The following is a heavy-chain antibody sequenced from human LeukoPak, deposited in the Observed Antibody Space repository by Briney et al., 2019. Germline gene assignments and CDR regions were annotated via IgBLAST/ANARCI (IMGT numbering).Heavy chain of an antibody. Sequence: GGSLRLSCAASGFTFSSYDMHWVRQAPGKGLEWVAFMSGDTYNEDYADSVKGRFTISRANPKKTLYLQINSLRIEDTALYYCAREGEGRWLRDWGQGVLVTVSS. J-gene: IGHJ4*02. CDR3: AREGEGRWLRD. V-gene: IGHV3-30*03. CDR2: MSGDTYNE. D-gene: IGHD5-24*01. CDR1: GFTFSSYD.